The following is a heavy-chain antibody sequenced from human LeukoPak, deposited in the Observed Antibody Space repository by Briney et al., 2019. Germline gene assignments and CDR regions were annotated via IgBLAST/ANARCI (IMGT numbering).Heavy chain of an antibody. CDR2: ISYDGSNK. D-gene: IGHD3-10*01. V-gene: IGHV3-30-3*01. J-gene: IGHJ4*02. CDR3: ARFEVSLNYYGSGSSQN. CDR1: GFTFSSYA. Sequence: PGRSLRLSSAASGFTFSSYAMHWVRQAPGKGLEWVAVISYDGSNKYYADSVKGRFTISRDNSKNTLYLQMNSLRAEDTAVYYCARFEVSLNYYGSGSSQNWGQGTLVTVSS.